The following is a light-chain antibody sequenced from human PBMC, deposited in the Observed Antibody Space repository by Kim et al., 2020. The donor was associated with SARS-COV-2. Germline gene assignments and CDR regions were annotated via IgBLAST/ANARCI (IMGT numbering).Light chain of an antibody. CDR1: SGDVGGYKY. CDR3: SSYIRGSTNYV. V-gene: IGLV2-14*01. CDR2: EVS. J-gene: IGLJ1*01. Sequence: SITISCTETSGDVGGYKYVSWYQQHPGKAPKLVIYEVSNRPSGVSNRFSGSKSGNTASLTISGLQAEDEADYYCSSYIRGSTNYVFGTGTKVTVL.